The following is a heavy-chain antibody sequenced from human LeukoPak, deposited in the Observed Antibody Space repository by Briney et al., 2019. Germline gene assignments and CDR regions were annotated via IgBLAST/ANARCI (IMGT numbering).Heavy chain of an antibody. CDR2: IKQDGSEK. D-gene: IGHD6-13*01. J-gene: IGHJ5*02. V-gene: IGHV3-7*04. CDR1: GFAFSSYW. Sequence: GGSLRLSCAASGFAFSSYWMSWVRRAPGKGPEWVASIKQDGSEKYYVDSVKGRFTISRDNAKNSLYLQMNSLRAEDTAVYYCARGHSSSPDWFDPWGQGTLVTVSS. CDR3: ARGHSSSPDWFDP.